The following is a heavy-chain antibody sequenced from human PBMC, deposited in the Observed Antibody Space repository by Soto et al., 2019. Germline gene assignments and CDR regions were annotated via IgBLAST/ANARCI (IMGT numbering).Heavy chain of an antibody. J-gene: IGHJ5*02. Sequence: NPSETLALTCTVSGGSISSGDYYWSWIRQPPGKGLEWIGYIYYSGSTYYNPSLKSRVTISVDTSKNQFSLKLSSVTAADTAVYYCARDSAAGLNWFDPWGQGTLVPVSS. V-gene: IGHV4-30-4*01. CDR3: ARDSAAGLNWFDP. D-gene: IGHD6-13*01. CDR1: GGSISSGDYY. CDR2: IYYSGST.